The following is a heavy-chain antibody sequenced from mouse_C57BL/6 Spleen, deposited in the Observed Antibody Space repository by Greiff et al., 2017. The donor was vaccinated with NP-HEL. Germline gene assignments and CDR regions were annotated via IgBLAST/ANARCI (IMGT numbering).Heavy chain of an antibody. CDR3: ARTILTGTLDY. J-gene: IGHJ4*01. Sequence: VQLKESGGGLVKPGGSLKLSCAASGFTFSDYGMHWVRQAPEKGLEWVAYVSSGSSTIYYADTVKGRFTISRDNAKNTLFLQMTSLRSEDTAMYYCARTILTGTLDYWGQGTSVTVSS. D-gene: IGHD4-1*01. CDR1: GFTFSDYG. V-gene: IGHV5-17*01. CDR2: VSSGSSTI.